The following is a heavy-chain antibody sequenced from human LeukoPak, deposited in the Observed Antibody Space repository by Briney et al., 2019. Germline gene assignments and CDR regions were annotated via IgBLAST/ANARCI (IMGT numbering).Heavy chain of an antibody. Sequence: GGSLRLSCAASGFTFSSYAMHWVRQAPGKGLEWVAVISYDGSNKYYADSVKGRFTISRDNSKNTLYLQMNSLWAEDTAVYYXXXXXDYGDYDATPFDYWGQGTLVTVSS. CDR1: GFTFSSYA. D-gene: IGHD4-17*01. CDR3: XXXXDYGDYDATPFDY. J-gene: IGHJ4*02. CDR2: ISYDGSNK. V-gene: IGHV3-30*04.